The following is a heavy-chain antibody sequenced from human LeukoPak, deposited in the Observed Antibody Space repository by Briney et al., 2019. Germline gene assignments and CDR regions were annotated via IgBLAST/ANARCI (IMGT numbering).Heavy chain of an antibody. V-gene: IGHV4-59*08. D-gene: IGHD5-18*01. Sequence: SETLSLTRVVSGGSINNYYWSWIRQSPGKGLEWIAYIHSNGNTNYNPSFKSRVTVLVDTSKNQLSLRLTSVAAADTAIYYCARQPSATAAFDIWGQGTMVIVSS. J-gene: IGHJ3*02. CDR3: ARQPSATAAFDI. CDR2: IHSNGNT. CDR1: GGSINNYY.